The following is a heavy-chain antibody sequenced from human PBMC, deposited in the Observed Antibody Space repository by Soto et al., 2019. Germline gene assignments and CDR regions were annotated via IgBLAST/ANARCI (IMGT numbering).Heavy chain of an antibody. J-gene: IGHJ6*02. V-gene: IGHV4-31*03. CDR1: GGSISSGGYY. CDR2: IYYSGST. D-gene: IGHD3-10*01. Sequence: TSETLSLTCTVSGGSISSGGYYWSWIRQHPGKGLEWIGYIYYSGSTYYNPSLKSRVTISVDTSKNQFSLKLSSVTAADTAVYYCARDQRRGRGYYGSGSYSSGMYYYYGMDVWGQGTTVTVSS. CDR3: ARDQRRGRGYYGSGSYSSGMYYYYGMDV.